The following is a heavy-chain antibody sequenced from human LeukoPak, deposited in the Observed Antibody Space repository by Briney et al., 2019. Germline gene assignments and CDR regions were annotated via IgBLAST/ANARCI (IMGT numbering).Heavy chain of an antibody. Sequence: SETLSLTCTVSGGSISSYYWSWIRQPPGKGLEWIGYIYYSGSTNYNPSLKSRVTISVDTSKNQFSLKLSSVTAADTAVYYCAGGTGPVNLFDYWGQGTLVTVSS. V-gene: IGHV4-59*01. CDR1: GGSISSYY. D-gene: IGHD1-1*01. J-gene: IGHJ4*02. CDR2: IYYSGST. CDR3: AGGTGPVNLFDY.